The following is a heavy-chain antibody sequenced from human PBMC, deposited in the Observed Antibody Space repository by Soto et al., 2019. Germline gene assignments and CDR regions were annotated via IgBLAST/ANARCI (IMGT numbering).Heavy chain of an antibody. D-gene: IGHD3-3*01. CDR3: ATEGVVVPDAPQYYFDY. V-gene: IGHV1-3*01. Sequence: ASVKVSCKASGYTFTSYAMHWVRQAPGQRLEWMGWINAGNVNTKYSQKFQGRVTITRDTSASTAYMELSSLRSEDTAVYYCATEGVVVPDAPQYYFDYWGQGPLVTVSS. CDR1: GYTFTSYA. CDR2: INAGNVNT. J-gene: IGHJ4*02.